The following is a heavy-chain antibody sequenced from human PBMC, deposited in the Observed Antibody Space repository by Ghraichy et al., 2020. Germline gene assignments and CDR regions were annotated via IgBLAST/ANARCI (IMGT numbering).Heavy chain of an antibody. CDR1: GFTFSSYA. Sequence: GGSLRLSCAASGFTFSSYAMSWVRQAPGKGLEWVSAISGSGGSTYYADSVKGRFTISRDNSKNTLYLQMNSLRAEDTAVYYCATSPLLWGREYYYGMDVWGQGTTLTVSS. CDR3: ATSPLLWGREYYYGMDV. D-gene: IGHD3-16*01. J-gene: IGHJ6*02. V-gene: IGHV3-23*01. CDR2: ISGSGGST.